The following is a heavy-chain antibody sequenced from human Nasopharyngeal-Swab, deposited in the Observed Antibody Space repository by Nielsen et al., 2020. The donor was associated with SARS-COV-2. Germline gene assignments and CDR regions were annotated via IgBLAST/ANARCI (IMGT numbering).Heavy chain of an antibody. J-gene: IGHJ4*02. CDR3: VKAHPDNTGYFDS. CDR1: GFSFEDYT. V-gene: IGHV3-43*01. Sequence: GESLKISCAASGFSFEDYTMHWLRQAPGKGLEWVSVINWDGDGTYYADSVKGRFTISRDNSKSSLFLQMHSLRIEDTAFYYCVKAHPDNTGYFDSWGQGTLVTVSS. D-gene: IGHD3-9*01. CDR2: INWDGDGT.